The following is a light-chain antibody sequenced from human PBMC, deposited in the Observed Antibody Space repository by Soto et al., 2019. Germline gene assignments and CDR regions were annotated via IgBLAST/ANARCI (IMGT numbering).Light chain of an antibody. CDR3: QQYNEWPPVYT. CDR1: QSIGND. V-gene: IGKV3-15*01. J-gene: IGKJ2*01. CDR2: GAS. Sequence: EVVMTQSPATLSVSPGERATLSCRVSQSIGNDLAWYQQKPGQAPRLLIYGASSRATDIPARFSGSGSGTEFSLTISSLQSEDFAVYYCQQYNEWPPVYTFGPGTKLEIK.